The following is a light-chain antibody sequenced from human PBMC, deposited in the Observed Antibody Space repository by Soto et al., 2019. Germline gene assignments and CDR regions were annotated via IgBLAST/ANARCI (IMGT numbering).Light chain of an antibody. Sequence: QSALTQPASVSGSPGQSITISCTGTSSDIGGYSYVSWYRHLPGKAPKLLISDVKNRRSGVSNRFSGSKSGNTASLIISGLQAEDEGDYYCCSYTSGSTLVVFGGGTKLTVL. CDR2: DVK. V-gene: IGLV2-14*03. CDR3: CSYTSGSTLVV. J-gene: IGLJ2*01. CDR1: SSDIGGYSY.